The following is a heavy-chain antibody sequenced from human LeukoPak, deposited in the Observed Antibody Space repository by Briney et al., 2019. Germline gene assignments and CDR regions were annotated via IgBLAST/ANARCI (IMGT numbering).Heavy chain of an antibody. Sequence: PSETLSLTCTVSGGSVSSGSYYWSWIRQPPGKGLEWIGYIYYSGSTNYNPSLKSRVTISVDTSKNQFSLKLSSVTAADTAVYYCASTYYYDSSGYHPDYWGQGTLVTVSS. CDR3: ASTYYYDSSGYHPDY. CDR2: IYYSGST. CDR1: GGSVSSGSYY. V-gene: IGHV4-61*01. D-gene: IGHD3-22*01. J-gene: IGHJ4*02.